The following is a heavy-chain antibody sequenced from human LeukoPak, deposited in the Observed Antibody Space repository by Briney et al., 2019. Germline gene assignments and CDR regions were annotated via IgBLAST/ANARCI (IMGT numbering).Heavy chain of an antibody. J-gene: IGHJ4*02. CDR2: ISPSGGST. V-gene: IGHV1-46*01. Sequence: GASVKVSCKAFGYTFTGYWMHWVRQAPGQGPEWMGVISPSGGSTIYAQKFKGRVTLTRDMSTSTDYLELSSLRSDDTAVYYCASSYSSGWYDFDYWGQGTLVTVSS. CDR1: GYTFTGYW. CDR3: ASSYSSGWYDFDY. D-gene: IGHD6-19*01.